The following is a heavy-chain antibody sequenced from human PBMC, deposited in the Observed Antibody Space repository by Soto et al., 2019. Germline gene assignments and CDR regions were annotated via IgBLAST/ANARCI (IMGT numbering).Heavy chain of an antibody. CDR2: ISSSGSTI. V-gene: IGHV3-48*03. CDR3: AKDDDSIPESF. D-gene: IGHD2-21*01. CDR1: GFTFSSYE. J-gene: IGHJ6*02. Sequence: EVQLVESGGGLVQPGGSLRLSCAASGFTFSSYEMNWVRQAPGKGLEWVSYISSSGSTIYYADSVKGRFTISRDNAKNSLYLKMNSLGAVDTAVYYCAKDDDSIPESFGGQRTTVTFAS.